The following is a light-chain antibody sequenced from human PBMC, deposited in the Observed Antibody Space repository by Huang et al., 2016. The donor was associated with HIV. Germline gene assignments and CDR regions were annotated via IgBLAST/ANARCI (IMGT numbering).Light chain of an antibody. J-gene: IGKJ1*01. V-gene: IGKV1-5*03. CDR2: EAS. CDR1: QSGGTW. Sequence: DIQMTQSSVTLSASVGDRVTITCRASQSGGTWLAWYQQKPGKAPNLLIYEASTLESGVPSRFSGGGSGTEFTLTINSLQPDDFATYYCQHYNSFPWTFGQGTKVEV. CDR3: QHYNSFPWT.